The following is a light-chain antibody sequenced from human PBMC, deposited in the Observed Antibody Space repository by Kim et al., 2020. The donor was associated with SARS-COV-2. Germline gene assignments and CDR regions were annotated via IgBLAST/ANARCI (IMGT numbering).Light chain of an antibody. CDR3: LLFYSGVRV. J-gene: IGLJ2*01. CDR2: DTN. Sequence: PGGTVTLTCASSTGAVSSGHFPYWFQQKPGQVPTTLVYDTNNFHSWTPARFSGSRLGGKAALTLSGAQPEDEAEYYCLLFYSGVRVFGGGTQLTVL. V-gene: IGLV7-46*01. CDR1: TGAVSSGHF.